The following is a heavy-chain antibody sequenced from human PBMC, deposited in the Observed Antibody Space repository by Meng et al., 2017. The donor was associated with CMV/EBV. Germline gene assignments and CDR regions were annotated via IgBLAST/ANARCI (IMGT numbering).Heavy chain of an antibody. V-gene: IGHV4-4*07. Sequence: VPRQGAGPGLVKPSETLSLTWTVSCGSISSYYWSWIRQPAGKGLEWIGRIYTSGSTNYNPSLKSRVTMSVDTSKNQFSLKLSSVTAADTAVYYCAREMPIAAAGCFDYWGQGTLVTVSS. CDR3: AREMPIAAAGCFDY. CDR2: IYTSGST. J-gene: IGHJ4*02. CDR1: CGSISSYY. D-gene: IGHD6-13*01.